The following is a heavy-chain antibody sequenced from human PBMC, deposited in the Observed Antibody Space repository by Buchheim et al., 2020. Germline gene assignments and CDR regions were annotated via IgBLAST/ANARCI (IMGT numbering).Heavy chain of an antibody. J-gene: IGHJ6*03. CDR1: GFTFSKYV. CDR3: AKDVSFDLWTGGPQRTYYYYYMDV. CDR2: ISGSGLTT. D-gene: IGHD3/OR15-3a*01. Sequence: EAQLLESGGGLVQPGGSLRLSCAASGFTFSKYVMNWVRQAPGKGLEWVSGISGSGLTTYHADSVKGRFTIFRDNSKNTVYLQMNSLRAEDTAIYYCAKDVSFDLWTGGPQRTYYYYYMDVWGKGTT. V-gene: IGHV3-23*01.